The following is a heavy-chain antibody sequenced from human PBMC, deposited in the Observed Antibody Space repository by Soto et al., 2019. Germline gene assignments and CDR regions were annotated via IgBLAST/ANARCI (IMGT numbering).Heavy chain of an antibody. CDR3: ARETGYSYGYGMDV. J-gene: IGHJ6*02. D-gene: IGHD5-18*01. Sequence: QVQLQESGPGLVKPSETLSLTCTVSGGSISSYYWSWIRQPPGKGLEWIGYIYYSGSTNYNPSLNSRVTISVDTSKNQFSLKLSSVTAADTAVYYCARETGYSYGYGMDVWGQGTTVTVSS. V-gene: IGHV4-59*01. CDR2: IYYSGST. CDR1: GGSISSYY.